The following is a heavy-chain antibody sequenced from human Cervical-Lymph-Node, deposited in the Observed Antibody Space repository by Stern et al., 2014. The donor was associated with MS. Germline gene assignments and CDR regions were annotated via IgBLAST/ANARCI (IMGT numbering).Heavy chain of an antibody. D-gene: IGHD2/OR15-2a*01. CDR3: ARDSTPSYYYYYGMDV. CDR2: IWYDGSNK. V-gene: IGHV3-33*01. CDR1: GFTFSSYG. Sequence: QMQLVQSGGGVVQPGRSLRLSCAASGFTFSSYGMHWVRKAPGKGLEWVAGIWYDGSNKYYAASVKGRFTISRDNSKNTLYLQMNSLRAEDTAVYYCARDSTPSYYYYYGMDVWGQGTTVTVSS. J-gene: IGHJ6*02.